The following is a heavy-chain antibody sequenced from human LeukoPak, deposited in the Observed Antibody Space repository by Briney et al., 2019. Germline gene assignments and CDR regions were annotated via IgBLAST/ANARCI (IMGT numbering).Heavy chain of an antibody. Sequence: GSLRLSCAAFGFTFSTYDMSWIRQPPGKGLECIGSIYYSGSTYYNPSLKSRVTISVDTSKNQFSLKLTSVTAADTAVYYCASSAVAGTFDYWGQGTLVTVSS. J-gene: IGHJ4*02. V-gene: IGHV4-38-2*01. CDR1: GFTFSTYD. CDR3: ASSAVAGTFDY. CDR2: IYYSGST. D-gene: IGHD6-19*01.